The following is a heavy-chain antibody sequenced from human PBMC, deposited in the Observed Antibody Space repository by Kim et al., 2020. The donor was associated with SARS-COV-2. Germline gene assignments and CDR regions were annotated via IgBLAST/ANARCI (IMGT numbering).Heavy chain of an antibody. V-gene: IGHV5-51*01. Sequence: GESLKISCKGSGYSFTSYWIGWVRQMPGKGLEWMGIIYPGDSDTRYSPSFQGQVTISADKSISTAYLQWSSLKASDTAMHYCARHCDDIGYSSGWYGIDYWGQGTLVTVSS. CDR3: ARHCDDIGYSSGWYGIDY. CDR2: IYPGDSDT. CDR1: GYSFTSYW. J-gene: IGHJ4*02. D-gene: IGHD6-19*01.